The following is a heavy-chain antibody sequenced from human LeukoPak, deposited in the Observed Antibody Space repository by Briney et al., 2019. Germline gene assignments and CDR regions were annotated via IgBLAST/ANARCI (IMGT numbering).Heavy chain of an antibody. CDR2: MNPNSGNT. CDR1: GYTFTSYD. Sequence: ASVKVSCKASGYTFTSYDINWVRQATGQGLEWMGWMNPNSGNTGYAQKFQGRVTMTRNTSISTAYMELSGLRSEDTAVYYCARGDHMTTVTKSLYYYGMDVWGQGTTVTVSS. V-gene: IGHV1-8*01. J-gene: IGHJ6*02. CDR3: ARGDHMTTVTKSLYYYGMDV. D-gene: IGHD4-17*01.